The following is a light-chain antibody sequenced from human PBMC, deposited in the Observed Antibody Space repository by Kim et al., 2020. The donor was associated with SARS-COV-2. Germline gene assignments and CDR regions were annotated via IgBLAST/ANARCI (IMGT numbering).Light chain of an antibody. CDR1: QDIRND. J-gene: IGKJ5*01. CDR2: GAS. Sequence: DIQMTQSPSSLSASVGDRVTITCRASQDIRNDLGWYQQNPGRAPKRLIYGASSLQSGVPSRFSGSGSGTEFTLTISSVQPEDFATYFCLQHSNYPIAVGRGERLEIK. V-gene: IGKV1-17*01. CDR3: LQHSNYPIA.